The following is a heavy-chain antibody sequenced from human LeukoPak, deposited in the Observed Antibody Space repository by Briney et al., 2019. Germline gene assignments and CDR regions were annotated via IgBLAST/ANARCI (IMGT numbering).Heavy chain of an antibody. Sequence: SETLSLTCTVSGGSISSSSSSWGWIRQPPGKGLEWIGTIFYGGSTYYNPSLKSRVTISIDTSKNQFSLKLSSVTAADTAVYYCARSLDSSGPPADYWGQGTLATVSS. V-gene: IGHV4-39*07. CDR1: GGSISSSSSS. D-gene: IGHD3-22*01. J-gene: IGHJ4*02. CDR3: ARSLDSSGPPADY. CDR2: IFYGGST.